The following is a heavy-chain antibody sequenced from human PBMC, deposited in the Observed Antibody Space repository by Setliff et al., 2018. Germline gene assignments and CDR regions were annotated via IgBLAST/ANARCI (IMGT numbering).Heavy chain of an antibody. J-gene: IGHJ5*02. D-gene: IGHD3-10*01. CDR1: GYTFTRYD. V-gene: IGHV1-2*02. CDR3: ARVATLIRGVTVNWFDP. CDR2: MNPNSGVT. Sequence: GASVKVSCKASGYTFTRYDINWVRQATGQGLEWMGWMNPNSGVTNYAQKFQGRVTMTRDTSISTAYMELSSLRSDDTAVYYCARVATLIRGVTVNWFDPWGQGTLVTVSS.